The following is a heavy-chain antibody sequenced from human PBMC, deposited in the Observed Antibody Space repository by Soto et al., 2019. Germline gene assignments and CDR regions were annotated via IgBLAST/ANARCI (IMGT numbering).Heavy chain of an antibody. Sequence: LKISCKASGFSFTTYWIGWVRQMPGKGLEWIGIINPGDSEIRYSPSFQGHVTISADRSISTAYLQWSSLKASDTAMYYCARHEQLYYYFYGMDVCGQGTTVTVSS. CDR1: GFSFTTYW. CDR2: INPGDSEI. D-gene: IGHD1-1*01. J-gene: IGHJ6*02. CDR3: ARHEQLYYYFYGMDV. V-gene: IGHV5-51*01.